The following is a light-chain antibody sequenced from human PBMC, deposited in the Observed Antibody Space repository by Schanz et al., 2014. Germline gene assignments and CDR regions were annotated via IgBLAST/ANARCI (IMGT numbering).Light chain of an antibody. J-gene: IGKJ1*01. V-gene: IGKV3-20*01. CDR3: QHYGSSSWT. CDR2: GAS. Sequence: EIVMTQSPATLSVSPGERGTLSCRASQTVSNNLAWYQQKPGQTPRLLIYGASTRATGIPDRFSGSGSGTDFTLTISRLEPEDFAVYYCQHYGSSSWTFGQGTKVEIK. CDR1: QTVSNN.